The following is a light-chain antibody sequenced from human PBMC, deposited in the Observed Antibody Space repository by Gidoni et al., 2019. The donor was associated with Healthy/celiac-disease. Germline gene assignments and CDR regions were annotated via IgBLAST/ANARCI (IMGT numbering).Light chain of an antibody. CDR1: QRISSY. CDR2: AAS. V-gene: IGKV1-39*01. Sequence: DIQMTQSSSSLSASVGDRVTITCRASQRISSYLNWYQQKPGKAPKLLIYAASSLQSGVPSRFSGSGSGTDFTLTISSLQPEDFATYYCQQSYSTPRTFGQGTKLEIK. J-gene: IGKJ2*02. CDR3: QQSYSTPRT.